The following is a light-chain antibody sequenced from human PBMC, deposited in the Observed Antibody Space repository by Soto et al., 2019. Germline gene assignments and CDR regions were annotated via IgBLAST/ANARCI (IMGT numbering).Light chain of an antibody. J-gene: IGLJ3*02. Sequence: QAVVTRESSLTVSPGGTVTLTCGSSTGDVTSGHFPYWFQQKPGQAPRTLIYETSNRHPWTPARFSGSLLGGKAALTLSGAQPEDEADYYCLFSYGGPRVFGGGTQLTVL. CDR3: LFSYGGPRV. CDR1: TGDVTSGHF. CDR2: ETS. V-gene: IGLV7-46*01.